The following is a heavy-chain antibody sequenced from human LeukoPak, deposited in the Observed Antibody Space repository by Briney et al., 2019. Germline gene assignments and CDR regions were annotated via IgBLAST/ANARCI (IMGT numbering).Heavy chain of an antibody. V-gene: IGHV4-39*07. D-gene: IGHD3-3*01. Sequence: SETLSLTCTVSGGSISSSSYYWGWIRQPPGKGLEWIGSIYYSGSTYYNPSLKSRVTISVDTSKNQFSLKLSSVTAADTAVYYCARGYYDFWSGSPDAFDIWGQGTMVTVSS. CDR2: IYYSGST. CDR1: GGSISSSSYY. J-gene: IGHJ3*02. CDR3: ARGYYDFWSGSPDAFDI.